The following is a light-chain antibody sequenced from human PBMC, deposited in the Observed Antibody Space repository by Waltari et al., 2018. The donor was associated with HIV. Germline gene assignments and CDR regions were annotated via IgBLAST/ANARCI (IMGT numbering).Light chain of an antibody. CDR3: HQYGSSPQT. Sequence: IVLTQPPGSLALSPGEGAPLSCRASQSLPSNSLAWYQQKRGQAPRLLIYGASSRATGIPDRFSGSGSGTDFTLTVSRLEPEDFAVYFCHQYGSSPQTFGQGTKVDIK. V-gene: IGKV3-20*01. CDR1: QSLPSNS. CDR2: GAS. J-gene: IGKJ1*01.